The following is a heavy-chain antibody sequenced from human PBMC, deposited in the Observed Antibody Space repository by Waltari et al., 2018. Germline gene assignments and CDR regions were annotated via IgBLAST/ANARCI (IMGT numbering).Heavy chain of an antibody. CDR3: ARGVLCSGGSCYSGEIDV. V-gene: IGHV4-34*01. CDR1: GGSLSGSY. Sequence: QVQLQQWGAGLLKPSETLSLTCGVYGGSLSGSYWKWIRQPPGKGLEWIGEINHSGTTNYNPSLRSRLTISVDTSKKQFSVRLSTVTAADTAVYYCARGVLCSGGSCYSGEIDVWGQGTTVTVSS. D-gene: IGHD2-15*01. CDR2: INHSGTT. J-gene: IGHJ6*02.